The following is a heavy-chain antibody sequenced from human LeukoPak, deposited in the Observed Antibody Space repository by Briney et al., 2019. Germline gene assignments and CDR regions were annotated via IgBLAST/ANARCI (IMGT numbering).Heavy chain of an antibody. CDR2: IYSGGST. CDR3: ARQRRSSGLDY. J-gene: IGHJ4*02. V-gene: IGHV3-53*01. Sequence: GGSLRLSCAASGFTVSSNYMSWVRQAPGKGLERVSVIYSGGSTYYADSVKGRFTISRDNSKNTLYLQMNSLRAEDTAVYYCARQRRSSGLDYWGQGTLVTVSS. CDR1: GFTVSSNY. D-gene: IGHD6-19*01.